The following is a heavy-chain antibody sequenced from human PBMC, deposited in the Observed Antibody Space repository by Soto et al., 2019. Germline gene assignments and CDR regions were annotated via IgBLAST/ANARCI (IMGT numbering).Heavy chain of an antibody. J-gene: IGHJ4*02. CDR2: INPSGGST. CDR1: GYTFTSYY. Sequence: GASVKVSCKVSGYTFTSYYMHWVRQAPGQGLEWMGIINPSGGSTSYAQKFHGRVTMTRDTSTSTVYMELSSLRSEDTAVYYCARLEYSAHNFDYWSQGTLVTVSS. D-gene: IGHD2-15*01. CDR3: ARLEYSAHNFDY. V-gene: IGHV1-46*01.